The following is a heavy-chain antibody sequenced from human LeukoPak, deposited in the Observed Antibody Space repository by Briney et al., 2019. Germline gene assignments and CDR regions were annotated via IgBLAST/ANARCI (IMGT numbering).Heavy chain of an antibody. Sequence: PGGSLRLSCAASGFTFSSYGMHWVRQAPGKGLEWVAFIRYDGSNKYYADSVKGRFSISRDNSKNTLYLQMNSLRAEDTAVYYCAKDLGMISGDAFDIWGQGTMVTVSS. CDR1: GFTFSSYG. CDR3: AKDLGMISGDAFDI. D-gene: IGHD3-22*01. J-gene: IGHJ3*02. CDR2: IRYDGSNK. V-gene: IGHV3-30*02.